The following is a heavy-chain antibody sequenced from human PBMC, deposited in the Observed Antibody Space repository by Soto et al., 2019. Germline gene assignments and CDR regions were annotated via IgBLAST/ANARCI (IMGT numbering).Heavy chain of an antibody. CDR1: GGTFSSYT. CDR2: IIPILGIA. CDR3: ARARSDSSAPPDWFDP. V-gene: IGHV1-69*02. D-gene: IGHD6-19*01. J-gene: IGHJ5*02. Sequence: QVQLVQSGAEVKKPGSSVKVSCKASGGTFSSYTISWVRQAPGQGLEWMGRIIPILGIANYAQKFQGRVTITADKPTSTAYMELSSLRSEDTAVYYCARARSDSSAPPDWFDPWGQGTLVTVSS.